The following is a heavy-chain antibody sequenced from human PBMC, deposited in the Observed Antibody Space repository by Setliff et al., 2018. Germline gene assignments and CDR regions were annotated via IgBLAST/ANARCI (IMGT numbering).Heavy chain of an antibody. J-gene: IGHJ5*02. CDR1: GFTFSNYY. Sequence: GGSLRLSCAASGFTFSNYYMHWVRQAPGKGLVWVSRITSDGSSTTYADSVKGRFTISRDNAKSTLYLQMNSLRAEDTAVYYCARDVFCSGGSCDNWFGPWGQGTLVTVSS. V-gene: IGHV3-74*01. D-gene: IGHD2-15*01. CDR2: ITSDGSST. CDR3: ARDVFCSGGSCDNWFGP.